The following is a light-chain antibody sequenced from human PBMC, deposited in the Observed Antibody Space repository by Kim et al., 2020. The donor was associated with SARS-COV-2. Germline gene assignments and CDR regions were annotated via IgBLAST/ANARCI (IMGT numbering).Light chain of an antibody. J-gene: IGKJ2*03. CDR2: KAS. V-gene: IGKV1-5*03. CDR1: QRIGSW. Sequence: SASVGDRVTITCRASQRIGSWLAWYQQKPGKAPNLLIYKASILETGVPSRFSGSESGTEFTLTITSLQPDDFATYYCQQYSNSLYSFGQGTKLEI. CDR3: QQYSNSLYS.